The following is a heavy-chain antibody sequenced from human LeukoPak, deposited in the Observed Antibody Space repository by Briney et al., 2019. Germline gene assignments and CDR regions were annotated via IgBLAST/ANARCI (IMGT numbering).Heavy chain of an antibody. Sequence: ASVKVSCKASGYIFTSYVMHWVRQAPGQRLEWMGWINAGNGNTKSSQKFQGRVTIIRDTSASTAYMEVSSLRSEDTAVYYCARDQGGIVVVPAARYYYYGMDVWGQGTTVTVSS. D-gene: IGHD2-2*01. CDR2: INAGNGNT. V-gene: IGHV1-3*01. CDR1: GYIFTSYV. CDR3: ARDQGGIVVVPAARYYYYGMDV. J-gene: IGHJ6*02.